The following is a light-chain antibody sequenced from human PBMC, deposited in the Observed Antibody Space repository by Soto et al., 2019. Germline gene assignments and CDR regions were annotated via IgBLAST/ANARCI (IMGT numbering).Light chain of an antibody. Sequence: EIVFTQSPGTLSLSPGERATLSCRASQSVSNYYLAWYQQKPGQAHRLIIYGAANRANGIPVRFSGSGSGTDLTLTISRLEPEDFAVYSCQQYGSSPTRTFGQGTKVDIK. V-gene: IGKV3-20*01. CDR3: QQYGSSPTRT. CDR2: GAA. J-gene: IGKJ1*01. CDR1: QSVSNYY.